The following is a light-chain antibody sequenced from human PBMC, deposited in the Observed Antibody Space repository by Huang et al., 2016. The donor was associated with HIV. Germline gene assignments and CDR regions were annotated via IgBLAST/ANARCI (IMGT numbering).Light chain of an antibody. Sequence: EIVMTQSPATLSLSPGERATLSWRASQSVNSKLAWYQQKPGEAPRLLIYGASTRATGVPGRFSGSGSGTAFTLTISSLQSEDFAVYYCQQYSKWPPNTFGQGTKLESK. V-gene: IGKV3-15*01. J-gene: IGKJ2*01. CDR2: GAS. CDR1: QSVNSK. CDR3: QQYSKWPPNT.